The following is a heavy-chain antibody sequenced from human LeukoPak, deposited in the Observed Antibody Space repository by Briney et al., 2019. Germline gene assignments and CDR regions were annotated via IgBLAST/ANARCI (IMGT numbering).Heavy chain of an antibody. CDR2: ISYDGSHA. V-gene: IGHV3-30*18. J-gene: IGHJ6*02. D-gene: IGHD6-19*01. Sequence: GGSLRLSCAASVFSFSSYGMHWVRQAPGKGLEGVAVISYDGSHAYYADSVKGRFTISRDNSKNTLYLQMNSLRADDTAVYYSAKEGCCEAGNYYCALDVWGQGTTVTVSS. CDR1: VFSFSSYG. CDR3: AKEGCCEAGNYYCALDV.